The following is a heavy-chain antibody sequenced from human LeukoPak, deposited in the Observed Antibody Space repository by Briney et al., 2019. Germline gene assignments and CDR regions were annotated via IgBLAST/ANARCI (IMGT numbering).Heavy chain of an antibody. J-gene: IGHJ4*02. CDR1: GGSISRYY. V-gene: IGHV4-59*08. CDR2: FYYSGST. D-gene: IGHD5-24*01. CDR3: ARHLGRDGYNFDY. Sequence: SETLSLTCTVSGGSISRYYGSWIRQPPGKGLEWIGYFYYSGSTNYNPSLKSRVTISVDTSKNQFSLKLSSVTAADTAVYYCARHLGRDGYNFDYWGQGTLVTVSS.